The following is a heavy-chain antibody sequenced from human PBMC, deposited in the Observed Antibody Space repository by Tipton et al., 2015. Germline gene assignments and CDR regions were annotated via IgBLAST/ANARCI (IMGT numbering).Heavy chain of an antibody. CDR2: ISSSSSYI. CDR3: ARDYYDSSGYYYYYYYYGMDV. V-gene: IGHV3-21*01. D-gene: IGHD3-22*01. CDR1: GFTFSSYS. J-gene: IGHJ6*02. Sequence: SLRLSCAASGFTFSSYSMNWVRQAPGKGLEWVSSISSSSSYIYYADSVKGRFTISRDNAKNSLYLQMNSLRAEDTAVYYCARDYYDSSGYYYYYYYYGMDVWGQGTTATVSS.